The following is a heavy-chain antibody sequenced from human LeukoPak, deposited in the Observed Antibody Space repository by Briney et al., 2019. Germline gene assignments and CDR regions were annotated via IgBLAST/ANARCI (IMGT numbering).Heavy chain of an antibody. CDR3: ARDSQDGYNSAFDY. V-gene: IGHV1-69*04. CDR2: IIPIFGIA. D-gene: IGHD5-24*01. CDR1: GGTFSSYA. Sequence: ASVKVSCKASGGTFSSYAISWVRQAPGLGLEWMGRIIPIFGIANYAQKFQGRVTITADKSTSTAYMELSSLRSEDTAVYYCARDSQDGYNSAFDYWGQGTLVTVSS. J-gene: IGHJ4*02.